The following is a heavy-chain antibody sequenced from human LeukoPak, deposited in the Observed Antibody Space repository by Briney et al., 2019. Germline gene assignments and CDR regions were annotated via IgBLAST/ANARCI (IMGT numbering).Heavy chain of an antibody. J-gene: IGHJ4*02. D-gene: IGHD6-19*01. CDR3: ARVLYNSGWSIDY. CDR1: GFTFSDHY. V-gene: IGHV3-72*01. Sequence: PGGSLRLSCAASGFTFSDHYMDWVRQAPGKGLEWVGRTRNKANSYTTEYAASVRGRFTIPRDGSKTSLYLQMNSLKTEDTALYYCARVLYNSGWSIDYWGQGTLVTVSS. CDR2: TRNKANSYTT.